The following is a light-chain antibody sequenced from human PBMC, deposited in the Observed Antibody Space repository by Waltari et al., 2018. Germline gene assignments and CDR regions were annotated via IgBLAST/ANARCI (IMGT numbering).Light chain of an antibody. CDR1: GSDIGAYDY. CDR2: LVS. Sequence: QSALTQPPSASGYLGQSVTVSCTGTGSDIGAYDYVSWYQQHPGKAPRRLMFLVSARPSGVPGRFVGSKSGNTASLTVSGLQSDDDADYYCSSYTDNNKFVFGTGTKVTVL. V-gene: IGLV2-8*01. J-gene: IGLJ1*01. CDR3: SSYTDNNKFV.